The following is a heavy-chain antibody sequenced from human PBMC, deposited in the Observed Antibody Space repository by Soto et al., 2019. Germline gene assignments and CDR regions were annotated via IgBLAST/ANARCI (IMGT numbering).Heavy chain of an antibody. D-gene: IGHD2-21*01. CDR2: IHSDGSST. CDR1: GFTFSSYW. V-gene: IGHV3-74*01. Sequence: EVQLVESGGGLVQPGGSLRLSCAASGFTFSSYWMNWVRQAPGKGLVWVSRIHSDGSSTSYVDSVKGRFTISRDNAKNTLYLQMNSLRAEDTAVYYCARRDQIAYYYGMDVWGQGTTGTGSS. CDR3: ARRDQIAYYYGMDV. J-gene: IGHJ6*02.